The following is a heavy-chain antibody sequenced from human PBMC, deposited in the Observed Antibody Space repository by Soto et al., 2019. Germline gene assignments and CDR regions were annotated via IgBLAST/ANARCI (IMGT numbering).Heavy chain of an antibody. V-gene: IGHV3-30*18. J-gene: IGHJ3*02. CDR1: GFTFSSYG. CDR2: ISYDGSNK. CDR3: AKDLGDDSSGYIDAFDI. D-gene: IGHD3-22*01. Sequence: GGSLRLSCAASGFTFSSYGMHWVRQAPGKGLEWVAVISYDGSNKYYADSVKGRFTISRDNSKNTLYLQMNSLRAEDTAVYYCAKDLGDDSSGYIDAFDIWGQGTMVTVSS.